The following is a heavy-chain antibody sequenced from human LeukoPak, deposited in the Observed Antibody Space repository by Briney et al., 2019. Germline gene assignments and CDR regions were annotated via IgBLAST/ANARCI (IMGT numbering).Heavy chain of an antibody. CDR1: GFTFSSYG. D-gene: IGHD3-10*01. CDR2: IRSDENYK. V-gene: IGHV3-30*02. J-gene: IGHJ4*02. CDR3: AMVMGNNYGWR. Sequence: GGSLRLSCAASGFTFSSYGMHWVRQAPGKGLEWVAHIRSDENYKHYADSVKGPFTISRDNSKNTVYVQMNSLRPEDTAVYYCAMVMGNNYGWRWGQGTLVIVSS.